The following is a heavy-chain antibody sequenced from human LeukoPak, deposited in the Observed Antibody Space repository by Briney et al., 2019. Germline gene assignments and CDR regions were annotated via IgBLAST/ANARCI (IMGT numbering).Heavy chain of an antibody. J-gene: IGHJ6*02. CDR3: ARLSAEVATAHYYYYYGMDV. V-gene: IGHV5-51*01. D-gene: IGHD5-12*01. CDR2: IYPGDSDT. Sequence: GEFLKISCKGSGYSFTSYWIGWVRQMPGKGLEWMGIIYPGDSDTRYSPSFQGQVTISADKSISTAYLQWSSLKAPDTAMYYCARLSAEVATAHYYYYYGMDVWGQGTTVTVSS. CDR1: GYSFTSYW.